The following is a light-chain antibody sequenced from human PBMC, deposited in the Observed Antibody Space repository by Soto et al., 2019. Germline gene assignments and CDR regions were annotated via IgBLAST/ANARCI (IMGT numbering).Light chain of an antibody. V-gene: IGKV3-11*01. J-gene: IGKJ3*01. CDR2: DAS. CDR1: TSVSRY. CDR3: QQRSHWPPT. Sequence: EIVLTQSSANLSLSPGERATLSCRASTSVSRYLAWYQQKPGQAPRLLIYDASNRATGIPARFSGSGSGTDFTLTISSLEPEDFAVYYCQQRSHWPPTFGPGTKVDIK.